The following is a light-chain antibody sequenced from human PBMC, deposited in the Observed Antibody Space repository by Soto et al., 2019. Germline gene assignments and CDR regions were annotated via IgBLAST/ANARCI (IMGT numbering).Light chain of an antibody. Sequence: QSALTQPASVSGSPGQSITISCTGTSSDVGGYNYVSWYQQHPGKVPKLMIYEVSNRPSGVSNRFSGSKSGNTASLTISGLQAEDGADYYCVSYTSSSTLVFGGGTKLTVL. CDR1: SSDVGGYNY. CDR3: VSYTSSSTLV. V-gene: IGLV2-14*01. CDR2: EVS. J-gene: IGLJ3*02.